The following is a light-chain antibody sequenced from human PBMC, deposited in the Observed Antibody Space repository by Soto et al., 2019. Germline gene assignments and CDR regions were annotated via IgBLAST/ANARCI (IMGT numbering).Light chain of an antibody. V-gene: IGLV1-47*01. Sequence: QSVLTQPPSASGTPGQGVTISCSGSTSNIGSNYVYWYQQLPGTAPKLLIYRSNQRPSGVPDRFSGSKSGTSASLAISGLRSDDEADYFCATWDDSLNGFYVFGTGTKV. CDR3: ATWDDSLNGFYV. J-gene: IGLJ1*01. CDR2: RSN. CDR1: TSNIGSNY.